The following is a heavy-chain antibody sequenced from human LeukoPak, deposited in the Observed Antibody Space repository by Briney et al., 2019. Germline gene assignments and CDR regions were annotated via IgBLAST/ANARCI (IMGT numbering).Heavy chain of an antibody. Sequence: GGSLRLSCAASGFTFSSYSMNWVRQAPGKGLEWVSSISSRSSYIYYADSVKGRFTISRDNAKNSLYLQMNSLRAEDTAVYYCARDLSLYDSSGYYFDYWGQGTLVTVSS. V-gene: IGHV3-21*01. J-gene: IGHJ4*02. CDR2: ISSRSSYI. D-gene: IGHD3-22*01. CDR3: ARDLSLYDSSGYYFDY. CDR1: GFTFSSYS.